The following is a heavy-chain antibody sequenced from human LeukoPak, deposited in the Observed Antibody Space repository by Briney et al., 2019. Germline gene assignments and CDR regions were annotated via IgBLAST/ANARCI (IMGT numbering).Heavy chain of an antibody. CDR3: AGTYDSSGYYQSPFDY. J-gene: IGHJ4*02. CDR2: ISYDGSNK. Sequence: PGGSLRLSCAASGFTFSSYGMHWVRQAPGKGLEWVAVISYDGSNKYYADSVKGRFTISRDNSKNTLYLQMNSLRAEDTAVYYCAGTYDSSGYYQSPFDYWGQGTLVTVSS. CDR1: GFTFSSYG. D-gene: IGHD3-22*01. V-gene: IGHV3-30*03.